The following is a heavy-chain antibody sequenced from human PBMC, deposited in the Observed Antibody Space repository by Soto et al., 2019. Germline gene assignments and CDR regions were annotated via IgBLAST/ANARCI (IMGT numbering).Heavy chain of an antibody. CDR2: ISYDGSNK. CDR1: GFTFSSYC. V-gene: IGHV3-30*18. D-gene: IGHD5-18*01. J-gene: IGHJ3*02. Sequence: XGSLRLSCAASGFTFSSYCMHGVRQAPGKGLEWVAVISYDGSNKYYADSVKGRFTISRDNSKNTLYLQMNSLRAEDTAVYYCAKDSPWGDKAMGHDAFDIWGQGTMVTVSS. CDR3: AKDSPWGDKAMGHDAFDI.